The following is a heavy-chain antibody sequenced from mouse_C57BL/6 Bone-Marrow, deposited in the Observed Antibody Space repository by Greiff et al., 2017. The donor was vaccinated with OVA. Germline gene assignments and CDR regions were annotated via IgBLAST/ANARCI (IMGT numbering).Heavy chain of an antibody. CDR1: GFTFSSYG. Sequence: EVKLVESGGDLVKPGGSLKLSCAASGFTFSSYGMSWVRQTPDKRLEWVATISSGGSYTYYTDSVKGRFTISRDNAKNTLYLQMSSRKSEDTALYYCARDHGDYWGQGTTLTVSS. V-gene: IGHV5-6*02. J-gene: IGHJ2*01. CDR3: ARDHGDY. CDR2: ISSGGSYT.